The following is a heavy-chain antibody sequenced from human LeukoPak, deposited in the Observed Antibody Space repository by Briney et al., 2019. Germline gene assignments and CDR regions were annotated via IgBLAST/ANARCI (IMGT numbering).Heavy chain of an antibody. CDR2: ISAYNGNT. J-gene: IGHJ4*02. D-gene: IGHD3-3*01. Sequence: ASVKVSCKASVYTFTIYGISWVRQAPGQGLEWMGWISAYNGNTNYAQKLHGRVTMTTDTSTSTAYMELRSLRTDDTAVYYCARVRRGVAYYTADYWGQGTLVTVSS. CDR1: VYTFTIYG. CDR3: ARVRRGVAYYTADY. V-gene: IGHV1-18*01.